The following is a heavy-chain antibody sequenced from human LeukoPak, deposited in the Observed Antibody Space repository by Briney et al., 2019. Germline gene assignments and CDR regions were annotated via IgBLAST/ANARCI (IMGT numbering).Heavy chain of an antibody. CDR3: ARDRGWGGVRYFDWLFPWVY. Sequence: ASVKVSCKVSGYTLTELSMHWVRQAPGKGLEWMGGFDPEDGETIYAQKFQGRVTMTEDTSTDTAYMELSSLRSEDTAVYYCARDRGWGGVRYFDWLFPWVYWGQGTLVAVSS. V-gene: IGHV1-24*01. J-gene: IGHJ4*02. CDR1: GYTLTELS. D-gene: IGHD3-9*01. CDR2: FDPEDGET.